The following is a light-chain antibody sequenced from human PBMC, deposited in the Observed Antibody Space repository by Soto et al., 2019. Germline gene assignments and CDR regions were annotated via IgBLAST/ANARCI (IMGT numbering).Light chain of an antibody. CDR2: DAS. CDR3: QQRSNWHLT. V-gene: IGKV3-11*01. CDR1: QSVSSY. Sequence: EIVVTQSPATLSLSPGERATLSCRASQSVSSYLAWYQQKPGQAPRLLIYDASNRATGIPARFSGSGSGTDFTLTISSLEPEDFAVYYCQQRSNWHLTFGGGTKVEIK. J-gene: IGKJ4*01.